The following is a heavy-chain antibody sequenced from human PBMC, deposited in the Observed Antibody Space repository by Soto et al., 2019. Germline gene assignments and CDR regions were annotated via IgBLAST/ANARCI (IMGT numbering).Heavy chain of an antibody. D-gene: IGHD2-21*02. CDR2: INHSGST. Sequence: SETLSLTCAVYGGSFSGYYWSWIRQPPGKGLEWIGEINHSGSTNYNPSLKSRVTISVDTSKNQFSLTLSSVTAADTAVDYCARKSDTDYYSYGMDVWGQGTTVTVSS. CDR1: GGSFSGYY. V-gene: IGHV4-34*01. J-gene: IGHJ6*02. CDR3: ARKSDTDYYSYGMDV.